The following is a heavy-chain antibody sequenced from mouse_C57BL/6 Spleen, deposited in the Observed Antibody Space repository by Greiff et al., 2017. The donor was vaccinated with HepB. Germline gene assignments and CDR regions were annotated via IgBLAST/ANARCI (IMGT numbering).Heavy chain of an antibody. Sequence: VQGVESGPELVKPGASVKISCKASGYAFSSSWMNWVKQRPGKGLEWIGRIYPGDGDTNYNGKFKGKATLTADKSSSTAYMQLSSLTSEDSAVYVCARSEDLWFAYWGQGTLVTVSA. CDR1: GYAFSSSW. CDR3: ARSEDLWFAY. CDR2: IYPGDGDT. V-gene: IGHV1-82*01. J-gene: IGHJ3*01.